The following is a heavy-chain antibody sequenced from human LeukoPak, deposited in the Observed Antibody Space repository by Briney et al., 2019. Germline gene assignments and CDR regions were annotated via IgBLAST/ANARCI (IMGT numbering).Heavy chain of an antibody. V-gene: IGHV4-34*01. CDR2: INHSGST. CDR1: GGSFSGYY. D-gene: IGHD5-18*01. J-gene: IGHJ4*02. Sequence: SETLSLTCAVYGGSFSGYYWSWTRQPPGKGLEWIGEINHSGSTNYNPSLKSRVTISVDTSKNQFSLKLSSVTAADTAVYYCASTARTRGYSYGYPFYWGQGTLVTASS. CDR3: ASTARTRGYSYGYPFY.